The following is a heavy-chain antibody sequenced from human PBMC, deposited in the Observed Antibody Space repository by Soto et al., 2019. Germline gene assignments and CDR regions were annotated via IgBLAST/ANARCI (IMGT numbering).Heavy chain of an antibody. CDR2: ISSNGGST. CDR1: GFTFSSYA. V-gene: IGHV3-64D*06. CDR3: VTIAAADPQVDAFDI. Sequence: GGSLRLSCSASGFTFSSYAMHWVRQAPRKGLEYVSAISSNGGSTYYADSVRGRFTISRDNSKNTLYLQMSSLRAEDTAVYYCVTIAAADPQVDAFDIWGQGTMVTVSS. J-gene: IGHJ3*02. D-gene: IGHD6-13*01.